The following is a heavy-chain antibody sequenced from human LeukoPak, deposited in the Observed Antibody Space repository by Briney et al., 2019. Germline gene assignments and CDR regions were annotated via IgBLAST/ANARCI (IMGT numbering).Heavy chain of an antibody. V-gene: IGHV3-73*01. CDR2: IRSKANSYAT. Sequence: PGGSLRLSCAASGFTLSGSAMHWVRQASGKGLEWVGRIRSKANSYATAYAASVKGRFTISRDDSKNTAYLQMNSLKTEDTAVYYCTRLPLDTAIRLGHWGQGTLVTVSS. CDR1: GFTLSGSA. D-gene: IGHD5-18*01. CDR3: TRLPLDTAIRLGH. J-gene: IGHJ4*02.